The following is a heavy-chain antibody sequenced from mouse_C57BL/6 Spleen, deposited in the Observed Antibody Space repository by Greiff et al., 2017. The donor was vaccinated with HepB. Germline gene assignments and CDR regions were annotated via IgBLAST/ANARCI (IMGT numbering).Heavy chain of an antibody. J-gene: IGHJ4*01. V-gene: IGHV1-69*01. CDR1: GYTFTSYW. CDR2: IDPSDSYT. Sequence: QVQLQQPGAELVMPGASVKLSCKASGYTFTSYWMHWVKQRPGQGLEWIGEIDPSDSYTNYNQKFKGKSTLTVDKSSSTAYMQLSSLTSEDSAVYCRAKGTAQATHCAMDYWGQGTSVTVAS. D-gene: IGHD3-2*02. CDR3: AKGTAQATHCAMDY.